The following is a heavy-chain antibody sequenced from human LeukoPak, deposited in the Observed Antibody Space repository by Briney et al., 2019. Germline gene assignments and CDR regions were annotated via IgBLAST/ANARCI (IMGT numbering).Heavy chain of an antibody. V-gene: IGHV1-46*01. CDR3: ARGGSLAVAPHLYYFDY. Sequence: ASVKVSCKASGGTFISYAISWVRQAPGQGLEWMGIINPSGGSTTYAQNFQGRVTMTRDTSTSAVYMELSSLRSEDTAVYYCARGGSLAVAPHLYYFDYWGQGTLVTVSS. J-gene: IGHJ4*02. CDR1: GGTFISYA. D-gene: IGHD6-19*01. CDR2: INPSGGST.